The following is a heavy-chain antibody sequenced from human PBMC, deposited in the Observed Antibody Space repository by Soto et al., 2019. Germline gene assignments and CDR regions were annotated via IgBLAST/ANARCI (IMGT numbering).Heavy chain of an antibody. J-gene: IGHJ4*02. CDR2: ISVYNGNT. CDR1: GSPLTSCG. Sequence: EASVKVSCKASGSPLTSCGISWVRQAPGQGLEWMGWISVYNGNTNYAQKLQGRVTMTTDTSTSTAYMELRSLRSDDTAVYYCARDETDYWGQGTLVTVSS. V-gene: IGHV1-18*01. CDR3: ARDETDY.